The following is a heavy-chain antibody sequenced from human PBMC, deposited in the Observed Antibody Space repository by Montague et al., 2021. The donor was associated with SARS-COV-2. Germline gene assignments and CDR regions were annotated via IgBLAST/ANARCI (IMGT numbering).Heavy chain of an antibody. V-gene: IGHV4-31*03. J-gene: IGHJ4*02. CDR2: IYYSGST. Sequence: TLSLTCTVSGGSISSGGYYWSWIRQHPGKGLEWVGYIYYSGSTYYNPSLKSRVTISVDTSKNQFSLKLSSVTAADTAVYYCARAYRETIFGVVASFDYWGQGTLVTVSS. D-gene: IGHD3-3*01. CDR1: GGSISSGGYY. CDR3: ARAYRETIFGVVASFDY.